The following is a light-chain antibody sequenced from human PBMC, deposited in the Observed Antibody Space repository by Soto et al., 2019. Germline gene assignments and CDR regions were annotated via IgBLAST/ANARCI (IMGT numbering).Light chain of an antibody. J-gene: IGKJ1*01. CDR3: QQYETFSGT. Sequence: DIQMTQSPSTLSASVGDTVTVTCRASQSVSGWLAWYQQKPGEAPKLLIYDASALPRGVPSRFSGSGSGTKFTLNIASLQPDELATYDCQQYETFSGTFGPGTKVEI. V-gene: IGKV1-5*01. CDR2: DAS. CDR1: QSVSGW.